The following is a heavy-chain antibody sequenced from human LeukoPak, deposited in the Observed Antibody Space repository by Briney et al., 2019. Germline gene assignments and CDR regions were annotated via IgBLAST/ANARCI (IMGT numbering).Heavy chain of an antibody. J-gene: IGHJ4*02. CDR1: GGSISSGGYS. V-gene: IGHV4-31*03. D-gene: IGHD2-8*01. Sequence: SETLSLTCTVSGGSISSGGYSWSWIRQHPGKGLEWIGYIYYSGSTYYNPSLKSRVTISVDTSKNQFSLKLSSVTAADTAVYYCARTPYCTNGVCYNGPYYFDYWGQGTLVTVSS. CDR2: IYYSGST. CDR3: ARTPYCTNGVCYNGPYYFDY.